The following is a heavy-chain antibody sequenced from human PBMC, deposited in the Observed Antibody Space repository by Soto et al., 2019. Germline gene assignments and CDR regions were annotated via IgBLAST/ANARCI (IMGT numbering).Heavy chain of an antibody. CDR1: GFTFSSYA. CDR2: ISYDGSNK. D-gene: IGHD3-3*01. J-gene: IGHJ6*02. Sequence: QVQLVESGGGVVQPGRSLRLSCAASGFTFSSYAMHWVRQAPGKGLEWVAVISYDGSNKYYADSVKGRFTISRDNSKNTLYLQMNSLRAEDTAVYYCARERGYYDFWSGITTYGMDVWGQGTTVTVSS. V-gene: IGHV3-30-3*01. CDR3: ARERGYYDFWSGITTYGMDV.